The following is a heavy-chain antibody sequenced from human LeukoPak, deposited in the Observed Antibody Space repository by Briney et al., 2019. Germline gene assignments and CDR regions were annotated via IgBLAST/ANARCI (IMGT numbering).Heavy chain of an antibody. CDR3: AELGITMIGGV. V-gene: IGHV3-21*01. CDR1: GFTFSSHR. J-gene: IGHJ6*04. D-gene: IGHD3-10*02. CDR2: ISSSGGFI. Sequence: GGSLRLSCAASGFTFSSHRMNWVRQAPGKGLEWVSSISSSGGFINYADSVKGRFTISRDNAKNSLYLQMNSLRAEDTAVYYCAELGITMIGGVWGKGTTVTISS.